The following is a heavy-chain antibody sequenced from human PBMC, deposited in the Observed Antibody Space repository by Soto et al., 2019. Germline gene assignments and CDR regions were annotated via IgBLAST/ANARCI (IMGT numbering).Heavy chain of an antibody. D-gene: IGHD2-15*01. CDR2: IYYSGST. CDR1: GGSISGYH. V-gene: IGHV4-59*08. Sequence: SETLSLTCTASGGSISGYHWSWIRQSPGKGLEWIGYIYYSGSTNYNPSLKSRVTISVDTSKNQFSLKLSSVTAADTALYYCGGGDRSHRGRWSAPWGKGTLVTVSP. J-gene: IGHJ5*02. CDR3: GGGDRSHRGRWSAP.